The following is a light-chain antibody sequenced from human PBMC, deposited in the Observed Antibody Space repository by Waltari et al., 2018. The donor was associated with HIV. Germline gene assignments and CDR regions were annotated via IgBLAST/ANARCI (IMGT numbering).Light chain of an antibody. CDR3: QQCYGTPFT. CDR2: WAS. J-gene: IGKJ2*01. V-gene: IGKV4-1*01. CDR1: HNVLSSSTNKDC. Sequence: DIVMTQSPASLPVSLGEGATTNCQSSHNVLSSSTNKDCLSWFQQKAGQPPSLLIYWASTRESGVPDRFSGGGDGTNFTLTINSLQAEDVAIYYWQQCYGTPFTFGQGTKLEFK.